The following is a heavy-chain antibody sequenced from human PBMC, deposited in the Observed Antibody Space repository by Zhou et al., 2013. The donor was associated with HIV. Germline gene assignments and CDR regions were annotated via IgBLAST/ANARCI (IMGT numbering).Heavy chain of an antibody. CDR3: ARTSGYDEGGFYDS. CDR2: INPILFIV. CDR1: GDTFNNYA. D-gene: IGHD5-12*01. Sequence: QVQLVQSGAEVKKPGSSVKVSCKASGDTFNNYAISWVRQAPGQGLEWMGRINPILFIVNSAQKFQGRITITADKSTTTVYMELGSLTSEDTAVYYCARTSGYDEGGFYDSWGHGTLVTVSS. J-gene: IGHJ5*01. V-gene: IGHV1-69*04.